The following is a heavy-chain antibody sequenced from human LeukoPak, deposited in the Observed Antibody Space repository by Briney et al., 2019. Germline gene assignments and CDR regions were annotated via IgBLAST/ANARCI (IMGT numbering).Heavy chain of an antibody. Sequence: SETLSLTCTVSGGSISNYCWSWIRQPAGKGLEWIGRIYSTGSINDNPSLKSRVTMSVALSKNQFSLKLTSVTAADTAVYYCARDLGGSQSINWFDPWGQGTLVTVSS. V-gene: IGHV4-4*07. CDR3: ARDLGGSQSINWFDP. CDR1: GGSISNYC. J-gene: IGHJ5*02. CDR2: IYSTGSI. D-gene: IGHD1-26*01.